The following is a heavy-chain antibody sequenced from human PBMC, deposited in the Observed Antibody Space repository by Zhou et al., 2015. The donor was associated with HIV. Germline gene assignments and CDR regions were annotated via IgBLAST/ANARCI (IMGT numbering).Heavy chain of an antibody. CDR3: ARAVVPVYGDYGARFDP. CDR2: IIPIFGTA. J-gene: IGHJ5*02. CDR1: GGTFSSYA. V-gene: IGHV1-69*01. D-gene: IGHD4-17*01. Sequence: QVQLVQSGAEVKKPGSSVKVSCKASGGTFSSYAISWVRQAPGQGLEWMGGIIPIFGTANYAQKFQGRVTITADESTSTAYMELSSLRSEDTAVYYCARAVVPVYGDYGARFDPWGQGTLVTVSS.